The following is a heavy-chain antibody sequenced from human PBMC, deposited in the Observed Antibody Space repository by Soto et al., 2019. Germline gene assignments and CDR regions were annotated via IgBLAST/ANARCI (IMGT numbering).Heavy chain of an antibody. CDR2: IYYSGST. J-gene: IGHJ5*02. CDR3: AREGATVTTGGSWFDP. D-gene: IGHD4-4*01. CDR1: GGSISSGGYY. Sequence: QVQLQESGPGLVKPSQTLSLTCTVSGGSISSGGYYWSWIRQHPGKGLEWIGYIYYSGSTYYNPSLKSRVTISGDTSKNQFSLKLSSVTAADTAVYYCAREGATVTTGGSWFDPWGQGTLVTVSS. V-gene: IGHV4-31*03.